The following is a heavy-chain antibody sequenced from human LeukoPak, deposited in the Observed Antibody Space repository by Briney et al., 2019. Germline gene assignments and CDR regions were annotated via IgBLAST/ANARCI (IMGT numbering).Heavy chain of an antibody. Sequence: SVKVSCKASGGTFSSYAISWVRQAPGQGLEWMGGIIPIFGTANYAQKFQGRVTITADESTSTAYTELSSLRSEDTAVYYCARLTWALSGYYTGIDDDYWGQGTLVTVSS. CDR2: IIPIFGTA. CDR1: GGTFSSYA. D-gene: IGHD3-3*01. V-gene: IGHV1-69*13. CDR3: ARLTWALSGYYTGIDDDY. J-gene: IGHJ4*02.